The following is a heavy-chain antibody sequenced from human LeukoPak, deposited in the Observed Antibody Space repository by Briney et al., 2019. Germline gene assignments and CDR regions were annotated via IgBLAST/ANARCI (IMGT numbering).Heavy chain of an antibody. CDR2: IYYSGST. V-gene: IGHV4-30-4*01. CDR1: GGSISSGDYY. Sequence: SQTLSLTCTVSGGSISSGDYYWSWIRQPPGKGLEWIGYIYYSGSTYYNPSLKSRVTISVDTSKNQFSLKLSSVTAADTAVYYCARVLNYYDSSGYLLPLYYYGVDVWGQGTTVTVSS. CDR3: ARVLNYYDSSGYLLPLYYYGVDV. D-gene: IGHD3-22*01. J-gene: IGHJ6*02.